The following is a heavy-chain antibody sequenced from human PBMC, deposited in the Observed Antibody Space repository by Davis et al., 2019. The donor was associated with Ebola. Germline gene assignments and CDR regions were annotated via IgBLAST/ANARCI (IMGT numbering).Heavy chain of an antibody. J-gene: IGHJ5*02. CDR2: INHSGST. Sequence: SETLSLTCAVYGGSFSGYYWSWIRQLPGKGLEWIGEINHSGSTNYNPSLKSRVTISVDTSKNQFSLKLSSVTAADTAVYYCARARAYNWFDPWGQGTLVTVSS. V-gene: IGHV4-34*01. CDR3: ARARAYNWFDP. CDR1: GGSFSGYY.